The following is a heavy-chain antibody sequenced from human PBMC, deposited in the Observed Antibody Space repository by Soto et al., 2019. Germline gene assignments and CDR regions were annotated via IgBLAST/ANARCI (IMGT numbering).Heavy chain of an antibody. D-gene: IGHD3-22*01. CDR2: IDPSDSYT. CDR1: GYSFTSYW. V-gene: IGHV5-10-1*01. Sequence: VESLKISCKGSGYSFTSYWISWVRQMPGKGLEWMGRIDPSDSYTNYSPSFQGHVTISADKSISTAYLQWSSLKASDTAMYYCARHAGYYDSSGYSLPTWGQGTLVTVSS. J-gene: IGHJ4*02. CDR3: ARHAGYYDSSGYSLPT.